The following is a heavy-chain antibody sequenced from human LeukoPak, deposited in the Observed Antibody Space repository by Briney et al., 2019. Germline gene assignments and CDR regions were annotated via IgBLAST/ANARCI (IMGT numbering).Heavy chain of an antibody. J-gene: IGHJ4*02. CDR2: ISPNGGST. D-gene: IGHD1-1*01. CDR1: GFIFSSYA. Sequence: GGSLRLSCSASGFIFSSYAMHWVRQAPGKGLEYVSAISPNGGSTYYADSVKGRFSISRDNSKNTLYLQMSSVRPEDTAVYYCVPKGNEGYWGQGTLVTVSS. CDR3: VPKGNEGY. V-gene: IGHV3-64D*06.